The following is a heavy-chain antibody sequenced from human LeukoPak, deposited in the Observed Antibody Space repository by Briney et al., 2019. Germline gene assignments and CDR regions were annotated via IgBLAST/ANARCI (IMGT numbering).Heavy chain of an antibody. D-gene: IGHD5-24*01. CDR3: ARGGDGYNHAFDI. V-gene: IGHV4-61*02. CDR2: IYTSGST. J-gene: IGHJ3*02. Sequence: PSETLSLTCTVSGGSISSGSYYWSWIRQPPGKGLEWIGRIYTSGSTNYNPSLKSRVTISVDTSKNQFSLKLSSVTAADTAVYYCARGGDGYNHAFDIWGQGTMVTVSS. CDR1: GGSISSGSYY.